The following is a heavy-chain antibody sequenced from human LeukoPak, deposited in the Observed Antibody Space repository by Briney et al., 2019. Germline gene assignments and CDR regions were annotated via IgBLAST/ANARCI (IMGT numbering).Heavy chain of an antibody. CDR3: ARAQQQLTSYYGMDV. CDR2: IIPIFGTA. Sequence: AAVKLCCNSSAATFSSYAISRLRQPHGQGQEWMGGIIPIFGTANYAQKFQGRVTITADESTSTAYMELSSLRSEDTAVYYCARAQQQLTSYYGMDVWGKGTTVTVSS. CDR1: AATFSSYA. V-gene: IGHV1-69*13. D-gene: IGHD6-13*01. J-gene: IGHJ6*04.